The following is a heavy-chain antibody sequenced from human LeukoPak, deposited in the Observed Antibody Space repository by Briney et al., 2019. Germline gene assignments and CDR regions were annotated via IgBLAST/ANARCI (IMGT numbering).Heavy chain of an antibody. V-gene: IGHV3-30-3*01. CDR1: GFTFSSYA. Sequence: GRSLRLSCAASGFTFSSYAMHWVRQAPGKGLEWVAVISYDGSNKYYADSVKGRFTISRDNSKNTLYLQMNSLRAEDTAVYYCAKGGQWELEYYFDYWGQGTLVTVSS. D-gene: IGHD1-26*01. CDR3: AKGGQWELEYYFDY. J-gene: IGHJ4*02. CDR2: ISYDGSNK.